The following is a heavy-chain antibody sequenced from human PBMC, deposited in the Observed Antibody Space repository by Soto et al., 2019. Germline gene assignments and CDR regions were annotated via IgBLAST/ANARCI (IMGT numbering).Heavy chain of an antibody. D-gene: IGHD2-15*01. V-gene: IGHV1-18*01. CDR1: GYTFTNFG. Sequence: QVQLVQSGAEVKKPGASVKVSCKASGYTFTNFGISWVRQAPGQGLEWMGWISAYNGNTNYAQNFQGRVTMTTDTSTRRTYRELRSLRYDDTAVYYCSSGWTPSAYWSQSTLVTVSS. CDR3: SSGWTPSAY. J-gene: IGHJ4*02. CDR2: ISAYNGNT.